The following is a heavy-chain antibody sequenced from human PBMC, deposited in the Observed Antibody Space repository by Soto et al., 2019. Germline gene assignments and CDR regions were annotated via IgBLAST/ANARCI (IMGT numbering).Heavy chain of an antibody. CDR1: GFSLSTSGVG. D-gene: IGHD6-6*01. J-gene: IGHJ4*02. V-gene: IGHV2-5*02. CDR3: AHSRPPRLLDY. CDR2: IYWDDDK. Sequence: QITLKESGPTLVKPTQTLTLTCTFSGFSLSTSGVGVGWIRQPPGKALEWLALIYWDDDKRYSSSLNSRLTLTKDTAKNQLVLTLTNMDPVDTATYYCAHSRPPRLLDYWGQGTLVTVSA.